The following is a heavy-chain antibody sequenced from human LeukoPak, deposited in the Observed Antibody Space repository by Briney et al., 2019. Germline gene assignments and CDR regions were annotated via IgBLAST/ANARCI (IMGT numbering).Heavy chain of an antibody. V-gene: IGHV1-69*10. J-gene: IGHJ6*04. CDR1: GVTFSDYA. Sequence: SVKVSCKASGVTFSDYALNWVRQAPGQGLEWMGVFIPILDTANSTQKFQGRLTITADISTNTVYMELSSLRFDDTAVYFCAGIPVFGVVLHQEPVWGKGTTVTISS. D-gene: IGHD3-3*01. CDR2: FIPILDTA. CDR3: AGIPVFGVVLHQEPV.